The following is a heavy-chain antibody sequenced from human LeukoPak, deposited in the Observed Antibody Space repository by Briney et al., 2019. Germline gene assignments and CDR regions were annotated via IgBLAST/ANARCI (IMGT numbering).Heavy chain of an antibody. D-gene: IGHD6-6*01. Sequence: PGGSLRLSCAASGFTFSIYAMSWVRQAPGKGLEWVSAIGGRGGSTYYVDSVKGRFTISRDNSKNTLFLQMNSLRPEDTAVYYCAKENYSSSPGAFDYWGQGTLVTVSS. CDR3: AKENYSSSPGAFDY. CDR2: IGGRGGST. J-gene: IGHJ4*02. V-gene: IGHV3-23*01. CDR1: GFTFSIYA.